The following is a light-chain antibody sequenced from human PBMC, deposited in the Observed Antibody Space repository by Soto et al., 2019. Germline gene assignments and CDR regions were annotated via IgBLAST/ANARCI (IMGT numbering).Light chain of an antibody. Sequence: DIQMTQSPSTLSGSVGDRVTITCRASQTISSWLACYQQKPGKAPKLLIYKASTLKSGVPSRFSGSGSGTDFTLTISSLQPEDFATYHCQQTYNTPLTFGGGTKVDIK. CDR3: QQTYNTPLT. V-gene: IGKV1-5*03. CDR2: KAS. CDR1: QTISSW. J-gene: IGKJ4*01.